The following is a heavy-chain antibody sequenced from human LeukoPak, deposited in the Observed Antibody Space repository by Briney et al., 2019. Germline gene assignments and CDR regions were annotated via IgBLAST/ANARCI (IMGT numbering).Heavy chain of an antibody. D-gene: IGHD3-22*01. Sequence: GASVKVSCKASGYTFTSYHMHWVRQAAGQGLEWMGIINPSGGSTSYAQKFQGRVTITRDTSASTAYMELSSLRSEDTAVYYCASQGVSRDSSGYYYWFDPWGQGTLVTVSS. CDR2: INPSGGST. CDR1: GYTFTSYH. V-gene: IGHV1-46*01. CDR3: ASQGVSRDSSGYYYWFDP. J-gene: IGHJ5*02.